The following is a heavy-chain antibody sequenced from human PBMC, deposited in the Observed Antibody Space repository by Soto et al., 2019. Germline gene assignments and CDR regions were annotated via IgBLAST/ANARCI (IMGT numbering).Heavy chain of an antibody. V-gene: IGHV3-74*01. CDR2: INSDGSST. CDR3: ARDLGSSDLFDY. D-gene: IGHD6-19*01. J-gene: IGHJ4*02. CDR1: GFTFSSYW. Sequence: GGSLRLSCAASGFTFSSYWMHWVRQAPGKGLVWVSRINSDGSSTNYADSVKGRFTISRDNAKNTLYLQMNTLRAEDTAVYYCARDLGSSDLFDYWGQGTLVTVSS.